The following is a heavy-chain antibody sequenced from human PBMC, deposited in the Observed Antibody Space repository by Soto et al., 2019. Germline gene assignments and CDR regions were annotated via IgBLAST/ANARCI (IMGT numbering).Heavy chain of an antibody. D-gene: IGHD6-6*01. CDR1: GFTFSSYA. V-gene: IGHV3-23*01. Sequence: EVQLLESGGGLVQPGGSLRLSCAASGFTFSSYAMSWVRQAPGKGLEWVSAISGSGGSTYYADSVKGLFTISRDNSKNTLYLQMNSLRAEDTAVYYCAKSIAARRHYYDGMDVWGQGTTVTVSS. CDR3: AKSIAARRHYYDGMDV. CDR2: ISGSGGST. J-gene: IGHJ6*02.